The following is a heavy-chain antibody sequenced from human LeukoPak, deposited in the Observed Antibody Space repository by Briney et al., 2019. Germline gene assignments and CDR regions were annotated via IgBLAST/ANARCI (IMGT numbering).Heavy chain of an antibody. CDR1: GFTFSSYA. CDR3: AKVVTDDYGDYFDL. D-gene: IGHD4-17*01. CDR2: ISGSGGST. Sequence: PGGSLRPSCAASGFTFSSYAMSWVRQAPGKWLEWVSAISGSGGSTYYADSVKGRFTISRDNSKNTLYLQMNSLRAEDTAIYYCAKVVTDDYGDYFDLWGRGTLVTVSS. J-gene: IGHJ2*01. V-gene: IGHV3-23*01.